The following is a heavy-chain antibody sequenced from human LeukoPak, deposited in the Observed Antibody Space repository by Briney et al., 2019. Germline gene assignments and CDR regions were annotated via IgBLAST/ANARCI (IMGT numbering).Heavy chain of an antibody. V-gene: IGHV4-61*09. CDR3: ARRGDT. Sequence: SQTLSLTCTVSGGSISSGSYYWNWIRQPAGKGLEWIGHIYTSGSTNYNPSLKSRVTISIDTSKNQFSLKLNSVTATDTAVYYCARRGDTWGQGTLVTVSS. J-gene: IGHJ4*02. CDR1: GGSISSGSYY. CDR2: IYTSGST.